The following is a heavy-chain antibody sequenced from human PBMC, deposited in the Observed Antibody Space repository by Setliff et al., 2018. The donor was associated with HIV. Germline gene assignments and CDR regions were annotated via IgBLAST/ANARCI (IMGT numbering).Heavy chain of an antibody. V-gene: IGHV3-23*01. D-gene: IGHD4-17*01. CDR2: ISPNGDIT. CDR3: ANYGDY. Sequence: GGSLRLSCAASGFTFTAYNMAWVRQAPGKGLEWISAISPNGDITYYAASVQGRFTISRDNSKNTVYLQMSSLIAEGTALYYCANYGDYWGQGTLVTVSS. J-gene: IGHJ4*02. CDR1: GFTFTAYN.